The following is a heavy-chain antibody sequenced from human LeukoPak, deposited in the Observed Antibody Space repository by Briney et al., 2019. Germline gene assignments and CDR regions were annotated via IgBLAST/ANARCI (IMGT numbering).Heavy chain of an antibody. CDR3: AWLTGGYHDAFDI. J-gene: IGHJ3*02. CDR1: VYTFTNYY. D-gene: IGHD2-8*02. Sequence: ASVKVSCKASVYTFTNYYMHWVRQAPGQGLEWMGIINPSGGSTSHTQKFQGRVTLTRDTSTSTVYMELSSLRSEDTAVYYCAWLTGGYHDAFDIWGQGTMVTVSS. CDR2: INPSGGST. V-gene: IGHV1-46*01.